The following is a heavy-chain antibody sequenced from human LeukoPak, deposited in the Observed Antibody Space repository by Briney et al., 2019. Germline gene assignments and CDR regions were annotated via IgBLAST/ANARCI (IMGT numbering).Heavy chain of an antibody. J-gene: IGHJ6*03. CDR2: MNPNSGNT. Sequence: ASVKVSCTASGYTFTSYDINWVRQATGQGLEWMGWMNPNSGNTGYAQNFQGRVTMTRNTSISTAYMELSSLRSEDTAVYYCARRYSDSGNYYYMDVWGKGTTVTISS. CDR1: GYTFTSYD. V-gene: IGHV1-8*01. D-gene: IGHD3-22*01. CDR3: ARRYSDSGNYYYMDV.